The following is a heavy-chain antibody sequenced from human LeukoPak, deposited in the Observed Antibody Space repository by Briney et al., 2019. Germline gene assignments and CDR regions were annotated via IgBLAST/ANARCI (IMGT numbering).Heavy chain of an antibody. CDR1: GFTFSSYW. V-gene: IGHV3-7*01. D-gene: IGHD6-6*01. CDR2: IKQDGSEK. Sequence: GGSLRLSCAASGFTFSSYWMSWVRQAPGKGLEWVANIKQDGSEKYYVDSVKGRFTISRDNAKNSLYLQMNGLRAEDTAVYYCARESARPRQSYYYYYYMDVWGKGTTVTVSS. CDR3: ARESARPRQSYYYYYYMDV. J-gene: IGHJ6*03.